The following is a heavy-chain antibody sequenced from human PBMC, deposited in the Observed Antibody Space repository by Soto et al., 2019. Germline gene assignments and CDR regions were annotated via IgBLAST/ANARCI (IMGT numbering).Heavy chain of an antibody. CDR2: INAGNGNT. Sequence: ASVKVSCKASGYTFSNYVIHWVRQAPGQRLEWMGWINAGNGNTKYSQKFQGRVTMTRDTPASTVDMELSSLRSEDTAVYYCARDRVVVDGVYGIRWFDPWGQGTLVTVSS. D-gene: IGHD2-2*01. V-gene: IGHV1-3*01. CDR1: GYTFSNYV. CDR3: ARDRVVVDGVYGIRWFDP. J-gene: IGHJ5*02.